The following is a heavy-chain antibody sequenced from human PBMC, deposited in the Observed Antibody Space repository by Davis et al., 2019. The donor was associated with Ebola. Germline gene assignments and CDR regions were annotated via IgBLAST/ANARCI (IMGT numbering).Heavy chain of an antibody. D-gene: IGHD6-13*01. V-gene: IGHV3-7*01. CDR3: ARGRVNWFDP. CDR1: GFTSSSYR. CDR2: IKQDGSEK. J-gene: IGHJ5*02. Sequence: GASLKISCAASGFTSSSYRMSWVRQAPGKGLELVANIKQDGSEKYYVDSVKGRFTISRDNAKNSLYLQMNSLRAEDTAVYYCARGRVNWFDPWGQGTLVTVSS.